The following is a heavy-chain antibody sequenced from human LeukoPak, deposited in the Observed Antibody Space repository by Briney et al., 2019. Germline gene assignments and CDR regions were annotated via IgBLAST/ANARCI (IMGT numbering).Heavy chain of an antibody. CDR2: INPDSGGT. CDR3: ARDLGDGYNSYAFDM. D-gene: IGHD5-24*01. CDR1: GYTFTDYY. J-gene: IGHJ3*02. Sequence: ASVKVSCKASGYTFTDYYIHWVRQAPGQGLEWMGWINPDSGGTSSAQRFQGRVTMTRDTSISTAYMELRRLRSDDTAMYYCARDLGDGYNSYAFDMWGQGTMVTVSS. V-gene: IGHV1-2*02.